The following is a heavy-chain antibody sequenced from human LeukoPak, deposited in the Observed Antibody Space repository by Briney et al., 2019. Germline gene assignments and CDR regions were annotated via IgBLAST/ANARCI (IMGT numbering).Heavy chain of an antibody. CDR1: GFTFGSYA. CDR2: ISSSSSYI. V-gene: IGHV3-21*04. D-gene: IGHD6-13*01. CDR3: AKAPALYSNSWYYLDY. Sequence: GGSLRLSCAASGFTFGSYAMSWVRQAPGKGLEWVSSISSSSSYIYYADSVKGRFTISRDNSKNTLYLQMNSLRAEDTAIYYCAKAPALYSNSWYYLDYWGQGTLVTVSS. J-gene: IGHJ4*02.